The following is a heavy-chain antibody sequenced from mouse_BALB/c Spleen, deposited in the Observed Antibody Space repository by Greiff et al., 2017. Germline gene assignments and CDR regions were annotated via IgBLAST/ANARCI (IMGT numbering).Heavy chain of an antibody. CDR1: GFSLTNSG. CDR3: AKDSLAYAMDY. Sequence: VKLQESGPGLVAPSQSLSITCPASGFSLTNSGVHWVRQSPGKGLGWLGVIWGDGSTNYNSAFKSRLSISKDNSKSQVFLKMNSLQTDDTARYYCAKDSLAYAMDYWGQGTSVTVSS. V-gene: IGHV2-6-6*01. J-gene: IGHJ4*01. CDR2: IWGDGST.